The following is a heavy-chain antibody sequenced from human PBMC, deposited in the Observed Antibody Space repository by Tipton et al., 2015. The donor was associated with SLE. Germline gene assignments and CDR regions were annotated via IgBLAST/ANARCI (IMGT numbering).Heavy chain of an antibody. CDR3: ARGIAVAAPAFDI. J-gene: IGHJ3*02. V-gene: IGHV4-38-2*02. D-gene: IGHD6-19*01. CDR2: IYHSGST. Sequence: TLSLTCTVSGYSISSGYYWGWIRQPPGKGLEWIGSIYHSGSTYYNPSLKSRVTISVDTSKNQFSLKLSSVTAADTAVYYCARGIAVAAPAFDIWGQGTMVTVSS. CDR1: GYSISSGYY.